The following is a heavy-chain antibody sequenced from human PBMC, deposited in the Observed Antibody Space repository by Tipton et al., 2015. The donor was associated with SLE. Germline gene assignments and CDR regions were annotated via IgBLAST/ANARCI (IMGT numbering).Heavy chain of an antibody. D-gene: IGHD2-15*01. J-gene: IGHJ3*02. Sequence: TLSLTCKVSGISISTHYWSWIRQPPGKGLEWIGQMHNSGDSTYNPSLKSRVTMSVDTSKNHFSLKLSSVTAADTAVYYCASYCSGGSCYSNDAFDIWGQGTMVTVSS. CDR2: MHNSGDS. CDR1: GISISTHY. V-gene: IGHV4-59*11. CDR3: ASYCSGGSCYSNDAFDI.